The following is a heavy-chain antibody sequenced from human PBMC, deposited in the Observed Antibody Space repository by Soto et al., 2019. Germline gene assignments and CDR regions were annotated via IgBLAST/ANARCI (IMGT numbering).Heavy chain of an antibody. CDR3: ARVVFSGSYPRWYYYYGMDV. Sequence: SVKVSCKASGGTFSSYAISWVRQAPGQGLEWMGGIIPIFGTANYAQKFQGRVTITADESTSTAYMELSSLRSEDTAVYYCARVVFSGSYPRWYYYYGMDVWGQGTTVTVSS. CDR2: IIPIFGTA. CDR1: GGTFSSYA. D-gene: IGHD1-26*01. J-gene: IGHJ6*02. V-gene: IGHV1-69*13.